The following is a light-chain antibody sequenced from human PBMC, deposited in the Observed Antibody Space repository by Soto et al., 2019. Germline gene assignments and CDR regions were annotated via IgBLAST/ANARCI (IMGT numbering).Light chain of an antibody. CDR3: QQRSSWPWT. CDR2: DAS. Sequence: IVLPQSPATLSLSPGERATLSCRASQSVGSFLAWYQQKRGQAPSLLIYDASNRATGIPARFSGSGSGTDFPLTISSLEPEDFTVYYCQQRSSWPWTFGQGTKVELK. J-gene: IGKJ1*01. V-gene: IGKV3-11*01. CDR1: QSVGSF.